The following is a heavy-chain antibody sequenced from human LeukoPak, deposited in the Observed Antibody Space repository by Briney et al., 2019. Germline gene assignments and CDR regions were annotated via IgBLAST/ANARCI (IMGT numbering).Heavy chain of an antibody. J-gene: IGHJ6*02. CDR2: INHSGST. Sequence: SETLSLTCAVYGGSFSGYYWSWIRRPPGKGLDWIGEINHSGSTNYNPSLKSRVTISVDTSKNQFSLKLSSVTAADTAVYYCARFPTRVVTTFRGYYGMDVWGQGTTVTVSS. V-gene: IGHV4-34*01. D-gene: IGHD2-21*02. CDR3: ARFPTRVVTTFRGYYGMDV. CDR1: GGSFSGYY.